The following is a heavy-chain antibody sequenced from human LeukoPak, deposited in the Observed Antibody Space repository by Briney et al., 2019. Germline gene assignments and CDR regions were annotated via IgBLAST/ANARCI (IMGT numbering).Heavy chain of an antibody. V-gene: IGHV3-53*01. J-gene: IGHJ5*02. Sequence: GSLRLSCAASGFTVSRSYMIWARQAPGKGLEWVSVIYSGGTTYYADSVKGRFTISRDNPKSTLYLQMNSLRAEDTAVYYCARGRGYSQSNWVDPWGQGTMVTVSA. CDR1: GFTVSRSY. CDR2: IYSGGTT. D-gene: IGHD5-18*01. CDR3: ARGRGYSQSNWVDP.